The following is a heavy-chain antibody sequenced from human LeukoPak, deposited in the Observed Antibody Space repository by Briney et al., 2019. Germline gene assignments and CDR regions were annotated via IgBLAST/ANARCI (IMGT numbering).Heavy chain of an antibody. CDR2: IWYDGSNK. CDR3: ARVVVRAARMDV. V-gene: IGHV3-33*08. J-gene: IGHJ6*02. D-gene: IGHD2-2*01. Sequence: GGSLRPACAASGFTVSSYGMHWVRQAPGKGLEWVAVIWYDGSNKYYADSVKGRFTISRDNSKNTLYLQMNSLRAEDTAVYYCARVVVRAARMDVWGQGATVTVSS. CDR1: GFTVSSYG.